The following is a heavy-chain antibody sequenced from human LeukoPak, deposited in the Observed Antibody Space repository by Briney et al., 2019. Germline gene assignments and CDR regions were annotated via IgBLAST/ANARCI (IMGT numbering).Heavy chain of an antibody. J-gene: IGHJ4*02. Sequence: GGSLRLSCSVSGFTFSTYVMHWVRQAPGKGLEYVSAISSNGDNTYYADSVKGRFIISRDNSKNTLYLQMSSLRADDTAVYYCVRGTGYWGQGTLVTVPS. CDR3: VRGTGY. V-gene: IGHV3-64D*06. CDR2: ISSNGDNT. CDR1: GFTFSTYV.